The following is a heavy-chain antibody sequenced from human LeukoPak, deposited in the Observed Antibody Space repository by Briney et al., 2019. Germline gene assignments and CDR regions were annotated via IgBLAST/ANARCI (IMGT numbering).Heavy chain of an antibody. CDR3: ARLTTGTPYWFDP. V-gene: IGHV3-11*01. Sequence: KPGGSLRLSCATSGFTFSDYYMSWIRQAAGKGLEWVSYISSSGSTIYYADSVKGRFTISRDNAKNSLYLQMNSLRAEDTAAYYCARLTTGTPYWFDPWGQGTLVTVSS. CDR2: ISSSGSTI. CDR1: GFTFSDYY. D-gene: IGHD1-1*01. J-gene: IGHJ5*02.